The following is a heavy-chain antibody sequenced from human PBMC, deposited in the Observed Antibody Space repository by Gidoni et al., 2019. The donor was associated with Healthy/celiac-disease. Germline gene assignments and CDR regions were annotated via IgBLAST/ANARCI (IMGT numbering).Heavy chain of an antibody. V-gene: IGHV3-23*01. CDR1: GFTFSSYA. CDR3: AKGSYDSSGYYGY. J-gene: IGHJ4*02. CDR2: ISGSGGRT. D-gene: IGHD3-22*01. Sequence: EVQLLESGGGLVQPGGSLRLYCAASGFTFSSYAMSWVRQAPGKGLEWVSAISGSGGRTYYADSVKGRFTISRDNSKNTLYLQMNSLRAEDTAVYYCAKGSYDSSGYYGYWGQGTLVTVSS.